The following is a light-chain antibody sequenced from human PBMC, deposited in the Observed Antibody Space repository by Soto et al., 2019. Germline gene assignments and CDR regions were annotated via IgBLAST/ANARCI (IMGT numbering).Light chain of an antibody. CDR1: SSDIGHYDY. CDR2: GVT. CDR3: SSYTTRSTYVV. V-gene: IGLV2-14*01. Sequence: QSALTQPASVSGSPGQSITISCTGTSSDIGHYDYVSWYQQHPGKAPKLIIYGVTNRPSGVSNRFSGSKSGNTASLTISGLQAEDEADYYCSSYTTRSTYVVLGGGTKLTVL. J-gene: IGLJ2*01.